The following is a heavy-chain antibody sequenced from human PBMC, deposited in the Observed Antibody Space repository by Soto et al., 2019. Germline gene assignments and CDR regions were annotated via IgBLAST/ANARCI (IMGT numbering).Heavy chain of an antibody. CDR2: IYYSGST. CDR1: GGSISSYY. Sequence: SETLSLTCTVSGGSISSYYWSWMRQPPGKGLEWIGYIYYSGSTNYNPSLKSRVTISVDTSKNQFSLKLSSVTAADTAVYYCARVYYDILSAPYYFDYWGQGTLVTVSS. J-gene: IGHJ4*02. D-gene: IGHD3-9*01. CDR3: ARVYYDILSAPYYFDY. V-gene: IGHV4-59*01.